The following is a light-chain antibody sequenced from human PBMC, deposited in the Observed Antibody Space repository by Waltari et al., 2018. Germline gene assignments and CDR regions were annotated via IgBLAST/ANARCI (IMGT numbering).Light chain of an antibody. CDR1: QSIGSS. CDR3: HQSSSLPHN. CDR2: YAS. Sequence: EIVLTQFPDFQSVTPKEKVTITCRASQSIGSSLHWYQQKPDQSPKLLIKYASQSFSGVPSRFSGSGSGTDFTLTIDSLETEDVATYYCHQSSSLPHNFGQGTKLEI. V-gene: IGKV6-21*01. J-gene: IGKJ2*01.